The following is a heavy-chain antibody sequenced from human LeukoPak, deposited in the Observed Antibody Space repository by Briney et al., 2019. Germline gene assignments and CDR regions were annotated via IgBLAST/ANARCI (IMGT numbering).Heavy chain of an antibody. D-gene: IGHD4-17*01. V-gene: IGHV3-20*04. CDR2: INWNGGST. CDR1: GFTFDDYG. Sequence: GGSLRLSCAASGFTFDDYGMSWVRQAPGKGLEWVSGINWNGGSTGYADSEKGRFTISRDNAKNSLYLQMNSLRAEDTALYYCARGSLRLPWDYWGQGTLVTVSS. CDR3: ARGSLRLPWDY. J-gene: IGHJ4*02.